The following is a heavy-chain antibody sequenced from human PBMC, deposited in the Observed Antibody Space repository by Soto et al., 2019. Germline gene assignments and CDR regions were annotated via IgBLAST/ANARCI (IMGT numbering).Heavy chain of an antibody. D-gene: IGHD3-3*01. CDR2: INSDGSST. J-gene: IGHJ4*02. CDR1: GFTFSSYW. Sequence: EVQLVESGGGLVQPGGSLRISCAASGFTFSSYWMHWVRQAPGKGLVWVSRINSDGSSTSYADSVKGRFTISRDNAKNTLYLQMNSLRAEDTAVYYCASYDFWSGARNYWGQGTLVTVSS. V-gene: IGHV3-74*01. CDR3: ASYDFWSGARNY.